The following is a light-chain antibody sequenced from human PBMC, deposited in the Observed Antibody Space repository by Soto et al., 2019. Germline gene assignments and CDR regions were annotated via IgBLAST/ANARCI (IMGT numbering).Light chain of an antibody. V-gene: IGLV4-69*01. CDR3: QTWGTGIRV. J-gene: IGLJ1*01. CDR1: SRHSSYS. CDR2: LNSGGSH. Sequence: QSVLTQSPSASASLGASVKLTCTLSSRHSSYSIAWHQQQPEKGPRFLMKLNSGGSHNKGDGIPDRFSGSSSGAERYLTISSLQSEDEADYYCQTWGTGIRVFGTGTKLTVL.